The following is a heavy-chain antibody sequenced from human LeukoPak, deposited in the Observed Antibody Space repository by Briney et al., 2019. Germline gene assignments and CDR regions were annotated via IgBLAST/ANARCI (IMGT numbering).Heavy chain of an antibody. D-gene: IGHD6-19*01. V-gene: IGHV3-7*01. CDR1: GFTLNNYW. J-gene: IGHJ4*02. CDR3: ARVGERDYNNGWFDY. CDR2: IYQDGSLK. Sequence: GGSLRLSCAASGFTLNNYWMRWVRQAPGKGLEWVANIYQDGSLKHCVDSVKGRFTVSRDNAKNSLYLQMDSLRAEDTAVYYCARVGERDYNNGWFDYWAQGTLVTVSS.